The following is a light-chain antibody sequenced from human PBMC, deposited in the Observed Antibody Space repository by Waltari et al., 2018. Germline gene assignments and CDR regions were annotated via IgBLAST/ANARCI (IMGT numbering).Light chain of an antibody. CDR2: EVS. CDR1: SSDVGGYNY. Sequence: QSALTQPPSASGSPGQSVTISCTGTSSDVGGYNYVSWYQQHPGKAPKLMIFEVSKRPSGVPDRFSGSKSGNTASLTVSGLQPEDEADYYCCSYAFSSNWVFGGGTKLTVL. J-gene: IGLJ3*02. V-gene: IGLV2-8*01. CDR3: CSYAFSSNWV.